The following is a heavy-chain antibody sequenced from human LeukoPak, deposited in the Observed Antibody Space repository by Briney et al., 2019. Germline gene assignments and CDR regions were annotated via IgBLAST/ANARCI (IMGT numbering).Heavy chain of an antibody. J-gene: IGHJ4*02. D-gene: IGHD6-13*01. V-gene: IGHV3-30*18. CDR2: ISYDGSNK. Sequence: GGSLRLSCAASGFTFSSYGMHWVRQAPGKGLECVAVISYDGSNKYYADSVKGRFTISRDNSKNTLYLQMNSLRAEDTAVYYCAKDFSSSWLEYYFDYWGQGTLVTVSS. CDR1: GFTFSSYG. CDR3: AKDFSSSWLEYYFDY.